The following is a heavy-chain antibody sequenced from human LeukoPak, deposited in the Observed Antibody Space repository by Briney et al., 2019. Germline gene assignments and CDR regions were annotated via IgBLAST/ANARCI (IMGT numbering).Heavy chain of an antibody. V-gene: IGHV4-39*07. D-gene: IGHD1-26*01. CDR3: ASSGSGGASWDY. CDR1: GGSISSSYY. J-gene: IGHJ4*02. Sequence: PSETLSLTCTVSGGSISSSYYWGWIRQPPGKGLEWIGSHYYSGSTYYNPSLKSRVTISVDTSKNQFSLKLTSVTAADTAVYYCASSGSGGASWDYWGQGTLVTVSS. CDR2: HYYSGST.